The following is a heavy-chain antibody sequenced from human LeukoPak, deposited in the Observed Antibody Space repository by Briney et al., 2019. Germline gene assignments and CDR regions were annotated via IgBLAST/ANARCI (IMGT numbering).Heavy chain of an antibody. CDR3: ARAEAVAGDFDY. D-gene: IGHD6-19*01. V-gene: IGHV4-34*01. J-gene: IGHJ4*02. Sequence: PSETLSLTCAVYGGSFSGYYWSWIRQPPGKGLEWIGEINHSGSTNYNPSLKSRVTISVDTSKNQFSLKLSSMTAADTAVYYCARAEAVAGDFDYWGQGTLVTVSS. CDR1: GGSFSGYY. CDR2: INHSGST.